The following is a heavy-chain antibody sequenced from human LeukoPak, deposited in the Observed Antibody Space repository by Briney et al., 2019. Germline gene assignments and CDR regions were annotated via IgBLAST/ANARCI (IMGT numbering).Heavy chain of an antibody. V-gene: IGHV4-39*01. CDR1: GGSFSSRSFY. J-gene: IGHJ4*02. CDR2: IYYSGTT. Sequence: SETLSLTCTVSGGSFSSRSFYWDWIRQPPGKGLEWIGSIYYSGTTYYNPSLKSRVTISVDTSKNQFSLILSSVTAADTALYYCARIWYYDSSARTIDYWGQGTLVTVSS. D-gene: IGHD3-22*01. CDR3: ARIWYYDSSARTIDY.